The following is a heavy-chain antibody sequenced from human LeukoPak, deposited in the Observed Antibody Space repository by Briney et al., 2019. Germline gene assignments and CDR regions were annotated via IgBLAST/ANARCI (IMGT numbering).Heavy chain of an antibody. D-gene: IGHD3-10*01. CDR2: INTNTGNP. CDR3: ARGRGVRGVITGDWFDP. CDR1: GYTFTGYY. Sequence: GASVKVSCRASGYTFTGYYMHWVRQAPGQGLEWMGWINTNTGNPTYAQGFTGRFVFSLDTSVSTAYLQISSLKAEDTAVYYCARGRGVRGVITGDWFDPWGQGTLVIVSS. J-gene: IGHJ5*02. V-gene: IGHV7-4-1*02.